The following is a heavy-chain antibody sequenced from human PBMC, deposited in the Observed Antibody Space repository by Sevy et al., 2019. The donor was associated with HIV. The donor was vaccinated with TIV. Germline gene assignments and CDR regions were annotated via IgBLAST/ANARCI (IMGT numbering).Heavy chain of an antibody. CDR2: ISYDGSNK. CDR3: ARVQPRGYSYGYSDY. J-gene: IGHJ4*02. CDR1: GFTFSSYA. V-gene: IGHV3-30-3*01. D-gene: IGHD5-18*01. Sequence: GGSLRLSCAASGFTFSSYAMHWVRQAPGKGLEWVAVISYDGSNKYYADSVKGRFTISRDNSKNTLYLQMNSLRAEDTAEYYCARVQPRGYSYGYSDYWGQGTLVTVSS.